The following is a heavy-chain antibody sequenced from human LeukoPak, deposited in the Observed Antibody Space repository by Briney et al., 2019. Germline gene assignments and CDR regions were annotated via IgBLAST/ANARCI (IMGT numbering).Heavy chain of an antibody. V-gene: IGHV3-30*02. CDR1: GFTFSTYG. CDR2: IRYDGNNK. D-gene: IGHD2-2*01. J-gene: IGHJ4*02. Sequence: GGSLRLSCAASGFTFSTYGMHWVRQAPGKVLEWVAFIRYDGNNKYYADFVKGRFTISRDNSKNTLYLHMNSLRTEDTAVYYCAKIEGKYQLANVPDHWGQGTLVTVSS. CDR3: AKIEGKYQLANVPDH.